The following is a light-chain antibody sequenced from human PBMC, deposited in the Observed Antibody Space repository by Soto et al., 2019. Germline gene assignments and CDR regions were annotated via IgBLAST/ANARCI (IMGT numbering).Light chain of an antibody. CDR3: SSYTNSSTLGV. CDR2: DVS. CDR1: SSDVGDYNY. J-gene: IGLJ3*02. Sequence: QSALTQPASVSGSPGQSITISCTGTSSDVGDYNYVSWYQHHPGKAPKLIIYDVSNRPSGVSNRVSGSKSGNTASLTISGLQAEDEADYYCSSYTNSSTLGVFGGGTKLTVL. V-gene: IGLV2-14*03.